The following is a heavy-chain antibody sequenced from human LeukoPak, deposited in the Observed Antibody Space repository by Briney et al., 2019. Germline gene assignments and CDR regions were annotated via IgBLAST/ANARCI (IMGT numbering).Heavy chain of an antibody. Sequence: PSETLSLTCTVSGGSISSGSYYWSWIRQPAGKGLEWIGRIYTSGSTNYNPSLKSRVTISVDTSKNQFSLKLSSVTAADTAVYYCARAPARLWDIDTRNQYYFDYWGQGTLVTVSS. CDR1: GGSISSGSYY. J-gene: IGHJ4*02. V-gene: IGHV4-61*02. CDR3: ARAPARLWDIDTRNQYYFDY. CDR2: IYTSGST. D-gene: IGHD1-14*01.